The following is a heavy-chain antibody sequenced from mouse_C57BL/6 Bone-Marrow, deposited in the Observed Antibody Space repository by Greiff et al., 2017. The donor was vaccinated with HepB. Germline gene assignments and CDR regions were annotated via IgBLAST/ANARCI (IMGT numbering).Heavy chain of an antibody. CDR1: GYSITSGYY. V-gene: IGHV3-6*01. J-gene: IGHJ4*01. CDR3: ARAATVVATYAMDY. Sequence: EVKLVESGPGLVKPSQSLSLTCSVTGYSITSGYYWNWIRQFPGNKLEWMGYISYDGGNNYNPSLKNRISITRDTSKNQFFLKLNSVTSEDTATYYRARAATVVATYAMDYCGQGNSVTVSA. D-gene: IGHD1-1*01. CDR2: ISYDGGN.